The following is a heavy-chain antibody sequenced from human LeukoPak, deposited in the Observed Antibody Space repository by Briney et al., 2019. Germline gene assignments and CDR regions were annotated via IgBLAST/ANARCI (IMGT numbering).Heavy chain of an antibody. D-gene: IGHD1-26*01. CDR3: ARYFSGGQFKWFDP. Sequence: SQTLTLTCAVSGDSISSGGYSWSWIRQPPGKGLEWIGYIYHGGSAYYSPSLKSRANISVDKSKNQFSLKLSSVTAADTAVYYCARYFSGGQFKWFDPWGQGTLVTVSS. CDR1: GDSISSGGYS. J-gene: IGHJ5*02. CDR2: IYHGGSA. V-gene: IGHV4-30-2*01.